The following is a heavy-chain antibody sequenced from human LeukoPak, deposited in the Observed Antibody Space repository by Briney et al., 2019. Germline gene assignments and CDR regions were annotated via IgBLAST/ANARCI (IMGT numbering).Heavy chain of an antibody. V-gene: IGHV3-23*01. CDR1: GFTFSNHG. D-gene: IGHD6-19*01. CDR3: AKANYSSGWDY. CDR2: ISGSSGYT. Sequence: PGGSLRLSCAVSGFTFSNHGMSWVRQVPGKGLEWVSSISGSSGYTYYADSVKGRLTISRDKSKNTLYLQMNSLRAEDTALYYCAKANYSSGWDYWGQGTLVTVSS. J-gene: IGHJ4*02.